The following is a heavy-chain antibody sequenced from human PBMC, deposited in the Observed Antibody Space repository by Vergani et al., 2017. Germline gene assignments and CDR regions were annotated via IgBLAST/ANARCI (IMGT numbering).Heavy chain of an antibody. CDR1: GGTFSSYA. CDR3: AIWEHTYYYDSSGYYSDY. CDR2: IIPILGIA. V-gene: IGHV1-69*04. Sequence: QVQLVQSGAEVKKPGSSVKVSCKASGGTFSSYAISWVRQAPGQGLEWMGRIIPILGIANYAQKFQGRVTITADKSTSTAYMELSSLRSEDTAVYYCAIWEHTYYYDSSGYYSDYWGQGTLVTVSS. D-gene: IGHD3-22*01. J-gene: IGHJ4*02.